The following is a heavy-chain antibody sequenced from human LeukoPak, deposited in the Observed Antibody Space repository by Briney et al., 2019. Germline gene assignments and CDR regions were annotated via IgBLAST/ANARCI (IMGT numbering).Heavy chain of an antibody. V-gene: IGHV4-59*01. CDR1: GGSISSYY. CDR2: IYYSGST. Sequence: PSETLSLTCTVSGGSISSYYWSWIRQPPGKGLEWIGYIYYSGSTNYNPSLRSRVTISVDTSKNQFSLKLSSVTAADTAVYYCARYGSGNLYYFDYWGQGTLVTVSS. D-gene: IGHD3-22*01. J-gene: IGHJ4*02. CDR3: ARYGSGNLYYFDY.